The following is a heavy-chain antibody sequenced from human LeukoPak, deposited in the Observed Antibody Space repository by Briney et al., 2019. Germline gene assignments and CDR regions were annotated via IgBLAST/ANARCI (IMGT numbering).Heavy chain of an antibody. Sequence: RSSETLSLTCAVSGGSISSGGYSWSWIRQPPGKGLEWIGYIYHSGSTYYNPSLKSRVTISVDRSKNQFSLKLSSVTAADTAVYYCARTPLTTEQPFDYWGQGTLVTVSS. D-gene: IGHD4-17*01. CDR1: GGSISSGGYS. V-gene: IGHV4-30-2*01. J-gene: IGHJ4*02. CDR2: IYHSGST. CDR3: ARTPLTTEQPFDY.